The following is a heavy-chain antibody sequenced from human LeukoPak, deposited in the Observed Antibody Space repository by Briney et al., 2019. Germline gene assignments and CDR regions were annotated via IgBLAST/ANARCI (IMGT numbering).Heavy chain of an antibody. Sequence: ASVKVSCKPSGYTFISYGISWVRQAPGQGLEWMGWISTSEGKTDYAQKFQGRVTMTRDTSTSTVYMELSSLRSEDTAVYYCARVYCSSTSCSYYYYGMDVWGQGTTVTVSS. J-gene: IGHJ6*02. CDR3: ARVYCSSTSCSYYYYGMDV. D-gene: IGHD2-2*01. CDR2: ISTSEGKT. V-gene: IGHV1-18*01. CDR1: GYTFISYG.